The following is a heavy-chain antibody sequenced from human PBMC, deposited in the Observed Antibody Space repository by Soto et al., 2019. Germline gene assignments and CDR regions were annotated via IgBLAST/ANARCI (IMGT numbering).Heavy chain of an antibody. CDR1: GGTFSSYT. Sequence: ASVKVSCKASGGTFSSYTISWVRQAPGQGLEWMGRIIPILGIANYAQKFQGRVTITADKSTSTAYMELSSLRSEDTAVYYCARSPPRSEYPLASFDYWGQGTLVTVSS. CDR2: IIPILGIA. V-gene: IGHV1-69*02. CDR3: ARSPPRSEYPLASFDY. D-gene: IGHD2-2*01. J-gene: IGHJ4*02.